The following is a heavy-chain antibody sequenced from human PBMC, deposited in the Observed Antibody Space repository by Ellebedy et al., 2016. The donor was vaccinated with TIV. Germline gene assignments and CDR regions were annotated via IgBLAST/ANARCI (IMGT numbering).Heavy chain of an antibody. D-gene: IGHD4-17*01. CDR2: INQDGSDK. J-gene: IGHJ3*02. V-gene: IGHV3-7*01. Sequence: LSLTCAASGFSFSRYWMSWVRQAPGKGLEWVANINQDGSDKYYVDSVKGRFTISRDNSKNSLYLLMNSLRAEDTAAYFCATDGSYGDYLSPTHAFAIWGQGTMLIVSS. CDR1: GFSFSRYW. CDR3: ATDGSYGDYLSPTHAFAI.